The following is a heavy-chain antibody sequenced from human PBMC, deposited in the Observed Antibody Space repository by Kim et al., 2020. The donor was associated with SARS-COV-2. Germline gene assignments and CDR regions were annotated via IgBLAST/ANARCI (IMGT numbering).Heavy chain of an antibody. Sequence: GGSLRLSCAVSGLNVRSNYMSWIRQIPGKGLEWVSIIYADGSTFYADAVRGRFTVSRDNFKNTMSLEMNNLKADDTGVYYCARGGQLKPFDHWGQGTLVTISS. V-gene: IGHV3-53*01. J-gene: IGHJ4*02. CDR1: GLNVRSNY. CDR2: IYADGST. CDR3: ARGGQLKPFDH. D-gene: IGHD5-18*01.